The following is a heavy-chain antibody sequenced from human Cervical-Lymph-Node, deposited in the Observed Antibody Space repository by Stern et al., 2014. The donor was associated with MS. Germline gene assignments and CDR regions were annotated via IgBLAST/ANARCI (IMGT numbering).Heavy chain of an antibody. CDR2: ISAYKGNT. J-gene: IGHJ5*02. Sequence: QVQLVESGAEVKKPGASVTVSCKASGYTFTSYGINWVRQAPGQGLEWMGGISAYKGNTNYAQKLQGRVTMTTDTSTSTAYMELRSLRSDDTAVYYCARVAMYQLLSWFDPWGQGTLVTVSS. CDR1: GYTFTSYG. CDR3: ARVAMYQLLSWFDP. D-gene: IGHD2-2*01. V-gene: IGHV1-18*01.